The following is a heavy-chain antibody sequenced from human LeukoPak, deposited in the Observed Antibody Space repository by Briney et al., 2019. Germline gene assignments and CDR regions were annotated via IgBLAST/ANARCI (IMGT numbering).Heavy chain of an antibody. CDR1: GYTFTSYY. D-gene: IGHD6-19*01. Sequence: ASVKVSCKASGYTFTSYYMHWVRQAPGQGLEWMGWINPNSGGTNYAQKFQGRVTMTRDTSISTAYMELSRLRSDDTAVYYCAMRRPVAGLDAFDMWGQGTMVTVSS. J-gene: IGHJ3*02. V-gene: IGHV1-2*02. CDR2: INPNSGGT. CDR3: AMRRPVAGLDAFDM.